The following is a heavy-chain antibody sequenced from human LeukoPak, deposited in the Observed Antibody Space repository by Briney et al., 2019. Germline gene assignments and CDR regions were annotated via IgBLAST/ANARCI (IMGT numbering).Heavy chain of an antibody. CDR3: ARVYYYDSSGHYWFDP. CDR1: GYSFTNYA. CDR2: INPNSGGT. V-gene: IGHV1-18*01. D-gene: IGHD3-22*01. Sequence: GASVKVSCKASGYSFTNYAMNWVRQAPGQGLEWMGWINPNSGGTNYAQKLQGRVTMTTDTATSTAYMELRSLRSDDTAVYYCARVYYYDSSGHYWFDPWGQGTLVTVSS. J-gene: IGHJ5*02.